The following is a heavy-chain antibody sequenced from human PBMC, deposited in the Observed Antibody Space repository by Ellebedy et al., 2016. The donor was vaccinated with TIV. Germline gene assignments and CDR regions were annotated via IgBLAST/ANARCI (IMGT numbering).Heavy chain of an antibody. CDR1: GFTFSIYA. CDR2: IKQGGSEQ. V-gene: IGHV3-7*03. D-gene: IGHD6-13*01. Sequence: GESLKISCAASGFTFSIYAMSWVRQAPGKGLKWVANIKQGGSEQYYVDSVKGRFTISRDNAKNSLYLQMNSLRAEDTAVYYCARDGGPIAAAADDWGQGTLVTVSS. CDR3: ARDGGPIAAAADD. J-gene: IGHJ4*02.